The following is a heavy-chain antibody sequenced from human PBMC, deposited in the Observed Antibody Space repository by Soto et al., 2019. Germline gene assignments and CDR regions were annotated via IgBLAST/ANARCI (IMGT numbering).Heavy chain of an antibody. CDR2: IYDSGSP. D-gene: IGHD3-9*01. J-gene: IGHJ4*02. CDR1: GGSISVYY. CDR3: ARGVGSSPPRY. Sequence: SETLSLTCTISGGSISVYYWSWIRQSPGQRLEWIGYIYDSGSPYYNPSLKTRVTIAADSSKNQISLKLTSATAADVAVYYCARGVGSSPPRYWGRGTLVTVS. V-gene: IGHV4-59*01.